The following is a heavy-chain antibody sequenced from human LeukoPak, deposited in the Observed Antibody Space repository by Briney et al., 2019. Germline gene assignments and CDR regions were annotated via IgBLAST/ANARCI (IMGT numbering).Heavy chain of an antibody. J-gene: IGHJ6*03. CDR2: IKQDRSEK. D-gene: IGHD3-3*01. V-gene: IGHV3-7*01. CDR3: ARDKDTIFGVVTSTGYYYMDV. CDR1: GFTFSSYW. Sequence: GGSLRLSCAASGFTFSSYWMSWVRQAPGKGLEWVANIKQDRSEKYYVDSVKGRFTISRDNAKNSLYLQMNSLRAEDTAVYYCARDKDTIFGVVTSTGYYYMDVWGKGTTVTVSS.